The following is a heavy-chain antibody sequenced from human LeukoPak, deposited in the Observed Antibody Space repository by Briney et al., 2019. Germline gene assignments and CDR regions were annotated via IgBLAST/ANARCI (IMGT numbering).Heavy chain of an antibody. J-gene: IGHJ6*03. CDR1: GFTFSSYA. V-gene: IGHV3-64*01. Sequence: GGSLRLSCAASGFTFSSYAMHWVRQAPGKGLEYVSAISSNGGSTYYANSVKGRFTISRDNSKNTLYLQMGSLRAEDMAVYYCASSDYYYYMDVWGKGTTVTVSS. CDR3: ASSDYYYYMDV. CDR2: ISSNGGST.